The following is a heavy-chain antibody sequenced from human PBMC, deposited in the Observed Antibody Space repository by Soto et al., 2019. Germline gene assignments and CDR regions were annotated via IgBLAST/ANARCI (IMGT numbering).Heavy chain of an antibody. J-gene: IGHJ4*02. D-gene: IGHD3-10*01. Sequence: KPSETLSLTCTVSGGSVSSGSHYWSWIRQPPGKGLEWIGYIYYSGSTNYNPSLKSRVTISVDTSKNQFSLKLSSVTAADTAVYYCASHRGNFDYWGQGTLVTVSS. CDR3: ASHRGNFDY. V-gene: IGHV4-61*01. CDR2: IYYSGST. CDR1: GGSVSSGSHY.